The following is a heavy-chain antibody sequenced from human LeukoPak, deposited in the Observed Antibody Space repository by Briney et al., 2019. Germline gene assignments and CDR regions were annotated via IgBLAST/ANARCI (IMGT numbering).Heavy chain of an antibody. Sequence: SETLSLTCTVSDDSISSGSYYWSWIRQPAGKGLEWIGRIYASGSTNYNPSLKSRVTISVDTSKNQFSLKLTSVTAADTAVYFCARGGYYGSGNDFRFDPWGQGTLVTVSS. J-gene: IGHJ5*02. D-gene: IGHD3-10*01. V-gene: IGHV4-61*02. CDR1: DDSISSGSYY. CDR3: ARGGYYGSGNDFRFDP. CDR2: IYASGST.